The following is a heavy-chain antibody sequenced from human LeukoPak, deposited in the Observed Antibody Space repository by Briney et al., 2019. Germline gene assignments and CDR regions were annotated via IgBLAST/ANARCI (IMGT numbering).Heavy chain of an antibody. CDR1: GFTFSIYA. Sequence: GGSLRLSCAASGFTFSIYAMGWVRQAPGKGLEWVSVNSGSGASTYYADSVKGRFTISRDNSKNTLYLQMNSLRAEDTAVYYCAREELPSYFDYWGQGTLVTVSS. V-gene: IGHV3-23*01. D-gene: IGHD1-26*01. J-gene: IGHJ4*02. CDR2: NSGSGAST. CDR3: AREELPSYFDY.